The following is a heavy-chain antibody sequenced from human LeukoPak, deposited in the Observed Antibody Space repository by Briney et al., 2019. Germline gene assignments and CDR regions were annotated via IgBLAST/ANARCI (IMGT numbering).Heavy chain of an antibody. D-gene: IGHD3-22*01. Sequence: ASVKVSCKVSGYTLTELSMHWVRQAPGKGREWMGGFDPEDGETIYAQKFQGRVTMTEDTSTDTAYMELSSLRSEDTAVYYCATGGYSKSMYWFDPWGQGTLVTVSS. V-gene: IGHV1-24*01. J-gene: IGHJ5*02. CDR3: ATGGYSKSMYWFDP. CDR1: GYTLTELS. CDR2: FDPEDGET.